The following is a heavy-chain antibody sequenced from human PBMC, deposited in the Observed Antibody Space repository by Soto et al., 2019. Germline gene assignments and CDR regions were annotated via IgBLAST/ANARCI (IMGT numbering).Heavy chain of an antibody. CDR3: AEPYVEVAGNDAFDI. J-gene: IGHJ3*02. CDR2: IGTHADTT. CDR1: GFTFSTYA. D-gene: IGHD3-16*01. V-gene: IGHV3-23*01. Sequence: EVQLLESGGGLVQPGGSLRLSCAASGFTFSTYALTWVRQAPGKGLEWVSSIGTHADTTYYVDSVKGRFSISRDNSKNTVDLQMNSLSAEDTAVYYRAEPYVEVAGNDAFDIWGRGTMVTVSS.